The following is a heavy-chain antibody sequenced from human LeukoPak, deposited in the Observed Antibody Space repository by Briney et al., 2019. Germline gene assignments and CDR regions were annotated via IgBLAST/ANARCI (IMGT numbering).Heavy chain of an antibody. V-gene: IGHV3-9*01. CDR1: GFTFDDYA. D-gene: IGHD4-17*01. CDR3: AKDYGDYVGFDY. J-gene: IGHJ4*02. Sequence: QAGGSLRLSCAASGFTFDDYAMHWVRHAPGKGLEWVSGISWNSGSIGYADSVKGRFTISRDNAKNSLYLQMNSLRAEDTALYYCAKDYGDYVGFDYWGQGTLVTVSS. CDR2: ISWNSGSI.